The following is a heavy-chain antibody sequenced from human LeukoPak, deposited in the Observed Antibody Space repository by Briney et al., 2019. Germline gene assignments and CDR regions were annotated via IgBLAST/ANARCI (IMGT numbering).Heavy chain of an antibody. CDR3: AKDIPGGGDDY. J-gene: IGHJ4*02. V-gene: IGHV3-43*01. Sequence: GGSLRLSCAASVFTFDRFTIHRVRQTPGKGLEWVSLINRRGHTFYADSVKGRFTISRDNAKSSVYLQLNSLRADDTAIYYCAKDIPGGGDDYWGQGTLVTV. CDR1: VFTFDRFT. CDR2: INRRGHT. D-gene: IGHD2-21*02.